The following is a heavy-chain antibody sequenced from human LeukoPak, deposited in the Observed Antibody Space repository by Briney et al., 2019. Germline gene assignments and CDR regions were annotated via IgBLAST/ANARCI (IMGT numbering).Heavy chain of an antibody. CDR3: ARVLYPRYYFDY. J-gene: IGHJ4*02. Sequence: SQTLSLTCSVSGGSISSGGYYWSWIRQHPGRGLEWIGYIHYSGSTFYNPSLKSRITISVDTSKNQFSLRLSSVTAADTAVYYCARVLYPRYYFDYWGQETLVTVSS. CDR1: GGSISSGGYY. D-gene: IGHD4-17*01. V-gene: IGHV4-31*03. CDR2: IHYSGST.